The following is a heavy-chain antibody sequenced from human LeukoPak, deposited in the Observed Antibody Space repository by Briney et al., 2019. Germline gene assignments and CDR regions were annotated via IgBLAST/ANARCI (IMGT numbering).Heavy chain of an antibody. CDR1: GYTFTSYY. J-gene: IGHJ4*02. D-gene: IGHD6-13*01. Sequence: ASVKVSCKASGYTFTSYYIRWVRQAPGQGLEWMGIVNPSGDNTYYAQRFQGRVTMTRDTSTSTVYMELRSLRSEDTAVYYCERDNNGVAYSSSCFDYWGQGRLVTVSS. V-gene: IGHV1-46*01. CDR3: ERDNNGVAYSSSCFDY. CDR2: VNPSGDNT.